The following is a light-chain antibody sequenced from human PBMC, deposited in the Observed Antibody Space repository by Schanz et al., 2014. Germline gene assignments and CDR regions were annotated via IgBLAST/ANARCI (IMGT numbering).Light chain of an antibody. CDR3: QKSDT. CDR1: QFISRK. Sequence: GDRVTITCRARQFISRKLAWYQQKPGKAPKLLIYDASSLESGVPSRFSGSLSGTEFTLTISSLQPDDFATYYCQKSDTFGQGTKLEI. V-gene: IGKV1-5*01. CDR2: DAS. J-gene: IGKJ2*01.